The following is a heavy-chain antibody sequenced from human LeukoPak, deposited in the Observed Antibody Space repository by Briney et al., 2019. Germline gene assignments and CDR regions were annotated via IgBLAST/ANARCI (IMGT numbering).Heavy chain of an antibody. Sequence: ASVKVSCKASGYTFTSYDINWVRQATGQGLEWMGWMNPNSGNTGYAQKFQGRVTITRNTSISTAYMELSSLRSEDTAVYYCARGKLSLFRGWLQFSVYHFDYWGQGTLVAVSS. J-gene: IGHJ4*02. CDR2: MNPNSGNT. CDR3: ARGKLSLFRGWLQFSVYHFDY. CDR1: GYTFTSYD. D-gene: IGHD5-24*01. V-gene: IGHV1-8*03.